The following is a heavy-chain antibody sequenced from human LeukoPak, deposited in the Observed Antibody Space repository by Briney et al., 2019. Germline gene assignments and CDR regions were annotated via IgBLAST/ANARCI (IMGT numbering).Heavy chain of an antibody. CDR2: IYPGDSDT. J-gene: IGHJ4*02. CDR3: AMGHNWNDVFDY. Sequence: GESLKISCKGSGYSLTGYWIGWVRHMPGKGLEWMGIIYPGDSDTRYSPSFQGRVTISADKSISTAYLQWSSLKASDTAIYFCAMGHNWNDVFDYWGQGTLVTVSS. V-gene: IGHV5-51*01. D-gene: IGHD1-20*01. CDR1: GYSLTGYW.